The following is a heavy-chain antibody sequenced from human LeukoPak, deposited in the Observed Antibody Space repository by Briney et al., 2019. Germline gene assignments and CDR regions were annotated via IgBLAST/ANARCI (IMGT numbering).Heavy chain of an antibody. Sequence: GGSLRLSFEAPGITFSSYEMNWVRQAPGKGMERVSYISTSGSTIYYADSVKGRFTISRDNAKNSLYLQMNSLRAEDTAIYYCARQWLTPFDYWGQGTLVTVSS. D-gene: IGHD6-19*01. CDR1: GITFSSYE. V-gene: IGHV3-48*03. J-gene: IGHJ4*02. CDR2: ISTSGSTI. CDR3: ARQWLTPFDY.